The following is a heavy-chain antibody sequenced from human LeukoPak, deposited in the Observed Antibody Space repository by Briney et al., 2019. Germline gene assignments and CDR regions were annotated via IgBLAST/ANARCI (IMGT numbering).Heavy chain of an antibody. J-gene: IGHJ4*02. CDR3: ARVVNGYVDY. Sequence: GGSLRLSCAAPGFTFSSYSMNWVRQAPGKGLEWLSYISSSSSIIYYADSVKGRFTISRDNAKNSLYLQMNSLRAEDTAVYFCARVVNGYVDYWGQGTLVTVSS. CDR1: GFTFSSYS. V-gene: IGHV3-48*01. D-gene: IGHD2-8*01. CDR2: ISSSSSII.